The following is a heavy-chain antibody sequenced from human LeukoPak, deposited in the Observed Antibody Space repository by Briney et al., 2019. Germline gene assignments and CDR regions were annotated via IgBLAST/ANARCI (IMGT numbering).Heavy chain of an antibody. V-gene: IGHV3-23*01. D-gene: IGHD1-26*01. CDR1: GFTVSGNY. CDR2: ISGSGGST. CDR3: AKDGVGATGY. J-gene: IGHJ4*02. Sequence: PGGSPRLSCAASGFTVSGNYMSWVRQAPGKGLEWVSVISGSGGSTYCADSVKGRFTISRDNSKNTLYLQMNSLGAEDTAVYYCAKDGVGATGYWGQGTLVTVSS.